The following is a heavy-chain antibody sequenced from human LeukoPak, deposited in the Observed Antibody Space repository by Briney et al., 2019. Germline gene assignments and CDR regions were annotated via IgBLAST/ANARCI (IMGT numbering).Heavy chain of an antibody. CDR3: ASLLTPYHGSGGGGVDV. Sequence: PGGSLRLSCAASGFTFSTHWMYWVRQAPGKELVWVSRISGDGNMTSYADSVKGRFTISGDNAKDTLFLQMTSLRVEDTAVYSCASLLTPYHGSGGGGVDVWGQGTTVTVSS. CDR2: ISGDGNMT. CDR1: GFTFSTHW. J-gene: IGHJ6*02. D-gene: IGHD3-10*01. V-gene: IGHV3-74*01.